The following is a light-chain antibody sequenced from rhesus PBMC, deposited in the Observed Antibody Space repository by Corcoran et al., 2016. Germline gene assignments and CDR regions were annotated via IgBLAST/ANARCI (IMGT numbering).Light chain of an antibody. CDR1: SSDIGTYNY. Sequence: QAVLTQIRSVSGSPGQSVTISCTGTSSDIGTYNYVSWFQQHPGTAPKLMIFEVSKRPSGVSDRFSGSKSGNTATLTISGLQAEDEANYYCSSYAGVKPFIFGTGTRLTVL. V-gene: IGLV2-32*02. CDR3: SSYAGVKPFI. J-gene: IGLJ1*01. CDR2: EVS.